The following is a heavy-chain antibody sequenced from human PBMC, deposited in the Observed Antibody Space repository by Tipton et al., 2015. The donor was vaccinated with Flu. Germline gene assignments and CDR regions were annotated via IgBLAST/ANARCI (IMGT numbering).Heavy chain of an antibody. CDR1: GVSISSGDY. CDR3: ARAPGRPCSANACPNWFDP. CDR2: IYYSGST. D-gene: IGHD2-15*01. Sequence: LRLSCTVSGVSISSGDYWSWIRQHPEKGLEWIGYIYYSGSTHYNPSLKSRTIISVDTSKNQFSLNLSSVTAADTAVYYCARAPGRPCSANACPNWFDPCGQGTLVTVSS. J-gene: IGHJ5*02. V-gene: IGHV4-31*02.